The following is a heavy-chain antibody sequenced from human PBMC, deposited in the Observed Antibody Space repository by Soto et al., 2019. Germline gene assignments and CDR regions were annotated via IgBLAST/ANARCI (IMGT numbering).Heavy chain of an antibody. CDR1: GFTFSSYG. CDR2: ISYDGSNK. Sequence: GGSLRLSCAASGFTFSSYGMHWVRQAPGKGLEWVAVISYDGSNKYYADSVKGRFTISRDNSKNTLYLQMNSLRAEDTAVYYCAKGWAGDSYFDYWGQGTLVTVSS. J-gene: IGHJ4*02. CDR3: AKGWAGDSYFDY. D-gene: IGHD7-27*01. V-gene: IGHV3-30*18.